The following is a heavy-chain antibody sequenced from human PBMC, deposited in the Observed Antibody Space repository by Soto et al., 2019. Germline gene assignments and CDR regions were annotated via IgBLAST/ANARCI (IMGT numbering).Heavy chain of an antibody. CDR2: ISPYNGHT. D-gene: IGHD3-22*01. V-gene: IGHV1-18*04. CDR1: GYIFTGYG. Sequence: QAQVVQSGDEVKKPGASVKVSCKASGYIFTGYGISWVRQAPGQGLEWMGGISPYNGHTEFAQRLQGRLTLTTDTSTTPPFMERSNLRSGDTAVDYWARGGSGYHAGRGFAGTMDVWGQGTTVTVSS. CDR3: ARGGSGYHAGRGFAGTMDV. J-gene: IGHJ6*02.